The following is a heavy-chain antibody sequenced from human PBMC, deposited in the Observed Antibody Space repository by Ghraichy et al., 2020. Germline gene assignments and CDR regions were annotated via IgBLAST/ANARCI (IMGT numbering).Heavy chain of an antibody. V-gene: IGHV4-59*01. CDR1: GGSISSNY. J-gene: IGHJ3*02. Sequence: SETLSLTCIVSGGSISSNYWSWIRQPPGKGLEWIGYIYYSGSTNYNPSLKSRVTISVDTSKNQFSLKLRSVTAADTAVYYCAREGNDYGAFDIWGQGTMVTVSS. D-gene: IGHD4-17*01. CDR3: AREGNDYGAFDI. CDR2: IYYSGST.